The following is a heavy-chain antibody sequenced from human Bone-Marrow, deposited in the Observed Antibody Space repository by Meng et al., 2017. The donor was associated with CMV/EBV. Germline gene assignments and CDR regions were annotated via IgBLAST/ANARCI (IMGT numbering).Heavy chain of an antibody. CDR2: IIPIFGTA. CDR1: GGTFSSYA. V-gene: IGHV1-69*05. CDR3: AKGARWEVPAARDLFDY. J-gene: IGHJ4*02. D-gene: IGHD2-2*01. Sequence: SVKVSCKASGGTFSSYAISWVRQAPGQGLEWMGGIIPIFGTANYAQKFQGRVTITTDESTSTAYMELSSLRSEDTAVYYCAKGARWEVPAARDLFDYWGQGTLVTVSS.